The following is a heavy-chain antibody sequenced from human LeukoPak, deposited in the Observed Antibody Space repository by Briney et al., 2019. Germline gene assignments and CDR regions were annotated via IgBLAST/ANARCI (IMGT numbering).Heavy chain of an antibody. D-gene: IGHD3-9*01. V-gene: IGHV3-23*01. Sequence: GGSLRLSCAASGFTFSSYAMSWVRQAPGEGLEWVSAISGSGGSTYYADSVKGRFTISRDNSKNTLYLQMNSLRAEDTAVYYCARSDILTGFYTYSFDYWGQGTLVTVSS. CDR2: ISGSGGST. CDR1: GFTFSSYA. CDR3: ARSDILTGFYTYSFDY. J-gene: IGHJ4*02.